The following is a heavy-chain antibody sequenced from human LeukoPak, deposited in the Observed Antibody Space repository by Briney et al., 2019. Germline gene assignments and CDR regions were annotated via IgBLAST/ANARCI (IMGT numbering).Heavy chain of an antibody. V-gene: IGHV3-23*01. CDR2: ISGSGGST. CDR3: AKGEAYYHPGYFDL. J-gene: IGHJ2*01. D-gene: IGHD2/OR15-2a*01. Sequence: GGSLRLSCAASGFTVSSNYMSWVRQAPGKGLEWVSAISGSGGSTYYADSVKGRFTISRDNSKNTLYLQMNSLRAEDTAVYYCAKGEAYYHPGYFDLWGRGTLVTVSS. CDR1: GFTVSSNY.